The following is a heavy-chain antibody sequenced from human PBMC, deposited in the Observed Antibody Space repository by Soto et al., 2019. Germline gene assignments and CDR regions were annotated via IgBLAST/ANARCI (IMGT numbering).Heavy chain of an antibody. CDR3: ARGTTVTTLYYYYYGMDV. V-gene: IGHV3-74*01. Sequence: HPGGSMKLSCAASVFTFSIYWMPWACQAPGKGLVWVSRINSDGSSTSYADSVKGRFTISRDNAKNTLYLQMNSLRAEDTAVYYCARGTTVTTLYYYYYGMDVWGQGTTVTVSS. CDR2: INSDGSST. J-gene: IGHJ6*02. D-gene: IGHD4-4*01. CDR1: VFTFSIYW.